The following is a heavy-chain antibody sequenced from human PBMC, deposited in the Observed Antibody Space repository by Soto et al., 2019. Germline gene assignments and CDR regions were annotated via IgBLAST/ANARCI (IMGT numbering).Heavy chain of an antibody. Sequence: QPGGSLRLSCAASGFTFSSYAMGWVRQGPGKGLEWVAVVSIGGSTHYADSVRGRFTISRDNSKNTLSLQMNNLRAEDSAVYYCARGGLEPFDYWGQGALVTVSS. CDR3: ARGGLEPFDY. J-gene: IGHJ4*02. D-gene: IGHD1-1*01. CDR2: VSIGGST. V-gene: IGHV3-23*01. CDR1: GFTFSSYA.